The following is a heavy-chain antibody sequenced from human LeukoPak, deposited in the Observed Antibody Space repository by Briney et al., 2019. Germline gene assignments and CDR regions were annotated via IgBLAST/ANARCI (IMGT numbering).Heavy chain of an antibody. Sequence: SVKVSCKSSGGTFSNYAISWVRQAPGQGLGWMGVIIPIFGTANYAQKFRGRVTITADKSTRTAYMELSSLRSEDTAVYYCARDNDSRDPPHFDYGGQGTLVTVSS. CDR3: ARDNDSRDPPHFDY. CDR2: IIPIFGTA. J-gene: IGHJ4*02. V-gene: IGHV1-69*06. D-gene: IGHD3-16*01. CDR1: GGTFSNYA.